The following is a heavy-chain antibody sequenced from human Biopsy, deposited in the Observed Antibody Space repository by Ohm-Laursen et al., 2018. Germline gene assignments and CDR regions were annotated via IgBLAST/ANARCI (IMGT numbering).Heavy chain of an antibody. CDR2: ISYTGYT. Sequence: GTLSLTCTVSGGSFTGHYWSWIRQPPGKGLEWIGHISYTGYTSYNASLKSRVTISLDTSKNQFSLKLNSVTATDTAVYYCARRLPLRGYAFDVWGQGTLVTVSS. D-gene: IGHD3-10*01. CDR1: GGSFTGHY. V-gene: IGHV4-59*08. CDR3: ARRLPLRGYAFDV. J-gene: IGHJ3*01.